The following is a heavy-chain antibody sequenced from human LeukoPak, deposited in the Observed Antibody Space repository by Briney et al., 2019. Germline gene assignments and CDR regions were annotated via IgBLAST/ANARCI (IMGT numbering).Heavy chain of an antibody. J-gene: IGHJ6*04. CDR2: IKQDGSEK. D-gene: IGHD3-3*01. V-gene: IGHV3-7*01. CDR3: ARVITIFGVVSEMDV. CDR1: GFTLSSYW. Sequence: PGGSLRLSCAAPGFTLSSYWMSWVRQAPGKGLEWVANIKQDGSEKYYVDSAKGRFTISRDNAKNSLYLQMNSLRAEDTAVYYCARVITIFGVVSEMDVWGKGTTVTVSS.